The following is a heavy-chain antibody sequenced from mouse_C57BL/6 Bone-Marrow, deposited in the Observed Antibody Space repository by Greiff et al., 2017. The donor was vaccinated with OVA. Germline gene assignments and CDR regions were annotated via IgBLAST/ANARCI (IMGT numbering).Heavy chain of an antibody. CDR1: GYAFTNYL. V-gene: IGHV1-54*01. Sequence: QVQLQQSGAELVRPGTSVKVSCKASGYAFTNYLIEWVKQRPGQGLEWIGVINPGSGGTNYNEKFKGKATLTADKSSSTAYMQLSSLTSEDSAVYFCARAGDGYYEGYFDYWGQGTTLTVSS. J-gene: IGHJ2*01. CDR3: ARAGDGYYEGYFDY. D-gene: IGHD2-3*01. CDR2: INPGSGGT.